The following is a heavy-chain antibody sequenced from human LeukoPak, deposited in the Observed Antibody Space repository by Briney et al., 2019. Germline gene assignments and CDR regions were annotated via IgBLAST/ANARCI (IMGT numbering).Heavy chain of an antibody. Sequence: GRSLRLSCAASGFTFSSYGMHWVRQAPGKGLEWVAVISYDGSNKYYADSVKGRFTISRDNSKNTLYLQMNSLRAEDTAVYYCAKEMISESRSTEFSFDYWGQGTLVTVSS. CDR3: AKEMISESRSTEFSFDY. V-gene: IGHV3-30*18. CDR2: ISYDGSNK. CDR1: GFTFSSYG. J-gene: IGHJ4*02. D-gene: IGHD3/OR15-3a*01.